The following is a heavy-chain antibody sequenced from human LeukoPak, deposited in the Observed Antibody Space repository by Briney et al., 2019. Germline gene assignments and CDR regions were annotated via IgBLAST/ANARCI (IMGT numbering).Heavy chain of an antibody. J-gene: IGHJ4*02. V-gene: IGHV4-34*01. Sequence: PETLSLTCAVYGGSLSGYYWSWVRQPPGKGLEWIGEINHSGSTNYNPSLKSRVTISVDTSKNQFSMKLSSVTAADTAVYYCARGGGESVVITTRHFDYWGQGTLVTVSS. CDR2: INHSGST. CDR3: ARGGGESVVITTRHFDY. CDR1: GGSLSGYY. D-gene: IGHD3-22*01.